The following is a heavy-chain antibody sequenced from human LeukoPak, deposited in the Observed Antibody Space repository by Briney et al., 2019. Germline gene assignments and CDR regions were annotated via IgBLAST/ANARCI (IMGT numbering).Heavy chain of an antibody. CDR3: AREGPYGGNTYDY. CDR2: IDSSGNP. CDR1: GGSISSYY. Sequence: SETLSLTCTVSGGSISSYYWTWIRKPAGKGLEWIGRIDSSGNPNYNPPLKSRVTMPVDSSKKQFSLNLNSVTAADTAVYYCAREGPYGGNTYDYWGQGTLVTVSS. V-gene: IGHV4-4*07. J-gene: IGHJ4*02. D-gene: IGHD4-23*01.